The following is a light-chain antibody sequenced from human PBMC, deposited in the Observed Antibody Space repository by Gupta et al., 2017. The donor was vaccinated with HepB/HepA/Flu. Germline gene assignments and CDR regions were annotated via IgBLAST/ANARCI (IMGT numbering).Light chain of an antibody. CDR3: QQYYDNPIT. CDR2: WAS. Sequence: DIVMTQSPDSLAVSLGERATINCKSSQSIFYNPNNKNFLAWYQQKPGQPPKLLIYWASTRESGVPDRFSGSESGTDFTLTISSLQAEDVAVYYCQQYYDNPITVGGGTKVEIK. V-gene: IGKV4-1*01. J-gene: IGKJ4*01. CDR1: QSIFYNPNNKNF.